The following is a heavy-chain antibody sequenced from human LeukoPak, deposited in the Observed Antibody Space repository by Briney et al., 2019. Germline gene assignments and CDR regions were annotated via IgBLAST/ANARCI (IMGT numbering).Heavy chain of an antibody. J-gene: IGHJ3*02. Sequence: PSETLSLTCTVSGGSISSYCWSWIRQAPGKGLEWVGYMFYGGSTNYNPSLKSRVTISVDTSMNQFSLNLGSVTAADTAVYYCARSSGPYHLLPFDNWGQGTMVTVSS. V-gene: IGHV4-59*01. CDR2: MFYGGST. CDR3: ARSSGPYHLLPFDN. D-gene: IGHD2-2*01. CDR1: GGSISSYC.